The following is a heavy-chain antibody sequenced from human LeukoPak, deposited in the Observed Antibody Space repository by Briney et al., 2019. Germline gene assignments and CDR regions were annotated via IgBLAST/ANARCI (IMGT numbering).Heavy chain of an antibody. CDR1: GYTFTSYG. CDR3: ARDLGYSSGWYWGAFDI. V-gene: IGHV1-18*01. Sequence: ASVKVSCKASGYTFTSYGISWVRQAPGQGLEWMGWISAYNGNTNYAQKLQGRVTMTTDTSTSTAYMELRSLRSDDTAVYYCARDLGYSSGWYWGAFDIWGQGTMVTVSS. J-gene: IGHJ3*02. CDR2: ISAYNGNT. D-gene: IGHD6-19*01.